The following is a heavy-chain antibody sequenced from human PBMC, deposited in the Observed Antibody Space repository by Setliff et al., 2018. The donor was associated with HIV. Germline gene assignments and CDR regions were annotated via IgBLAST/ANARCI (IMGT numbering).Heavy chain of an antibody. Sequence: SVKVSCKASGYTFDNYAISWVRQAPGQGLEWMGGIIPIFGTANYAQKFRGRVTITADESTSTAYMELSSLRSEDTAVYYCARGMGGYSGYGGYYYYYMDVWGKGTTVTVSS. CDR1: GYTFDNYA. CDR2: IIPIFGTA. CDR3: ARGMGGYSGYGGYYYYYMDV. V-gene: IGHV1-69*13. J-gene: IGHJ6*03. D-gene: IGHD5-12*01.